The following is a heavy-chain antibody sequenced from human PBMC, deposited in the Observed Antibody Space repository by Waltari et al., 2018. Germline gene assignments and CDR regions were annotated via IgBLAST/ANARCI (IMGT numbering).Heavy chain of an antibody. CDR2: INADGSAT. J-gene: IGHJ4*02. CDR3: ARDMDEDHSGNTLDY. V-gene: IGHV3-74*01. CDR1: GFTFSTYW. Sequence: EVQLVESGGGLVQPGGSLRLSCAASGFTFSTYWMHWVRQAPGEGLVGVSRINADGSATVYADSVKGRFTVSKDNAKSTLYLQMSSLRVEDTAVYYCARDMDEDHSGNTLDYWGQGTLVTVSS. D-gene: IGHD6-13*01.